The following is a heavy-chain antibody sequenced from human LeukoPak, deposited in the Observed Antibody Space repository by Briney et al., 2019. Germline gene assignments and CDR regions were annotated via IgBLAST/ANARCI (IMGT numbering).Heavy chain of an antibody. Sequence: GGSLRLSCAASGFTFSSYAMSWVRQAPGKGVEWVSAISGSGGSTYYADSVKGRFTISRDNSKNTLYLQMNSLRAEDTAVYYCAKDPGSGDYYGSGSQYFDYWGQGTLVTVSS. D-gene: IGHD3-10*01. CDR2: ISGSGGST. J-gene: IGHJ4*02. V-gene: IGHV3-23*01. CDR3: AKDPGSGDYYGSGSQYFDY. CDR1: GFTFSSYA.